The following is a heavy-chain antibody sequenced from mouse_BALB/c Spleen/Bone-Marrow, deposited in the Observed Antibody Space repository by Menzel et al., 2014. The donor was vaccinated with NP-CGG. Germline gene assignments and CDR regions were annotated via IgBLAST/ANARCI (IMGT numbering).Heavy chain of an antibody. CDR1: GFNIKDTY. J-gene: IGHJ4*01. Sequence: VQLQQSGAELVKPGASVKLSCTASGFNIKDTYVHWVKQRPGQGLEWIGRIDPANGNTKYDPKFQGKATITADTSSNTAYVQLSXLTSEDTAVYYCARRSKRYGSNYSYAMDYWGQGTSVTVSS. CDR3: ARRSKRYGSNYSYAMDY. V-gene: IGHV14-3*02. D-gene: IGHD1-1*01. CDR2: IDPANGNT.